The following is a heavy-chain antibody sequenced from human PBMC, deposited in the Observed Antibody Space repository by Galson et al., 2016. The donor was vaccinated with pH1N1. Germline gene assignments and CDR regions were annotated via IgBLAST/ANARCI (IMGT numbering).Heavy chain of an antibody. J-gene: IGHJ3*01. V-gene: IGHV3-15*01. CDR3: KRGPAGHWDDAFEL. Sequence: SLRLSCAASGFIFTDAWMTWVRQTPGKGLEWMGRIKSKTAGGTADCAVRAKGIFTISTDDSKHTVYLQMNSLKTEDTAIYICKRGPAGHWDDAFELWGQGTMVTVSS. D-gene: IGHD6-13*01. CDR2: IKSKTAGGTA. CDR1: GFIFTDAW.